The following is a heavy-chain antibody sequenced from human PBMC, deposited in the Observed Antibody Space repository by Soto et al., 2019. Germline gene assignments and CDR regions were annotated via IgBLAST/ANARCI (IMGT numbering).Heavy chain of an antibody. Sequence: QVQLQESGPGLVKPSETLSLTCTVSGGSISSYYWSWIRQPAGKGLEWIGRIYTSGSTNYNPSLKSRGTMSVDTSKNQFSLKLSSVTAADTAVYYCASGYYDRDDYYYGMDVWGQGTTVTVSS. CDR1: GGSISSYY. V-gene: IGHV4-4*07. CDR3: ASGYYDRDDYYYGMDV. J-gene: IGHJ6*02. D-gene: IGHD3-9*01. CDR2: IYTSGST.